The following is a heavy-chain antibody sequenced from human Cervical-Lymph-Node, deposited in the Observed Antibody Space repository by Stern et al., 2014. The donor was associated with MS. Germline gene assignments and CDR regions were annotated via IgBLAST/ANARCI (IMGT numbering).Heavy chain of an antibody. CDR3: TRDRHPDDDAFEH. V-gene: IGHV3-9*01. Sequence: EVQLVESGGGLVQPGRSLRLSCAASGFTFDDHAMHWVRQAPGKGLEWGSGISWNSGVIAYADSVKGRFIISRDNAKNLMFLQMNSLSTEDTALYYCTRDRHPDDDAFEHWGRGTLVTVSS. J-gene: IGHJ4*02. CDR1: GFTFDDHA. D-gene: IGHD1-1*01. CDR2: ISWNSGVI.